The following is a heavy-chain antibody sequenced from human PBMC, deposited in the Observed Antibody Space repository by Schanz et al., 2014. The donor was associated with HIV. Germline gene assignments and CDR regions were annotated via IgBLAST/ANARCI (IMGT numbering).Heavy chain of an antibody. CDR1: GGSFRAYD. CDR2: VRHTGGT. CDR3: ARGDFGGNSVDY. J-gene: IGHJ4*01. V-gene: IGHV4-34*01. D-gene: IGHD2-21*02. Sequence: QVQLQQWGAGLLKPSETLSLTCAVYGGSFRAYDWTWIRQFPHMGLEWIGGVRHTGGTHYNPSLGMRVTMSLDTSKNHFSLKLTSVTAADTAVYFCARGDFGGNSVDYWGHGNLVTVSS.